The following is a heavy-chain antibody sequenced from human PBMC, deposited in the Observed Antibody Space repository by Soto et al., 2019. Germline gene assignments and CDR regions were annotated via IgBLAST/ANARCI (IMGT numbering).Heavy chain of an antibody. V-gene: IGHV1-69*01. CDR3: ARPTTVTTRTFDY. CDR2: IIPIFGTA. D-gene: IGHD4-17*01. J-gene: IGHJ4*02. CDR1: GGTFSSYA. Sequence: QVQLVQSGAEVKKPGTSVKVSCKASGGTFSSYAISWVRQAPGQGLEWMGGIIPIFGTANYAQKFQGRVTITADETTSTAYMELSILRSEDTAVYYCARPTTVTTRTFDYWGQGTLVTVSS.